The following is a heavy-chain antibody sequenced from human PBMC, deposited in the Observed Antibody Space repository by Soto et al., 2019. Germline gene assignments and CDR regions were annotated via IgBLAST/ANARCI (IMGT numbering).Heavy chain of an antibody. J-gene: IGHJ4*02. Sequence: GGSLRLSCAASGFTFSGYWMSWVRQAPGKGLEWVANIKQDGSEKYYVDSVKGRFTISRDNAKNSLYLQMNSLRAEDTAVYYCARELPYSGSYYGYWGQGTLVTVSS. V-gene: IGHV3-7*03. CDR1: GFTFSGYW. CDR2: IKQDGSEK. D-gene: IGHD1-26*01. CDR3: ARELPYSGSYYGY.